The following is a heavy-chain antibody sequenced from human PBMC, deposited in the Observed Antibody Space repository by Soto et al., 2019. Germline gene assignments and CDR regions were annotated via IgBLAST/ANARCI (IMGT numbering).Heavy chain of an antibody. D-gene: IGHD3-22*01. V-gene: IGHV3-30-3*01. Sequence: QVQLVESGGGVVQPGTSLRLSCVASGFTFSNYAMHWVRQVPGKGLEWVAVISDDGNNKDYADSVKGRFTISRDNSKNTVYLQMSSLRPEDTAGYYCARGLVVVISKDWFDPWGRGILVTVSS. CDR1: GFTFSNYA. CDR2: ISDDGNNK. CDR3: ARGLVVVISKDWFDP. J-gene: IGHJ5*02.